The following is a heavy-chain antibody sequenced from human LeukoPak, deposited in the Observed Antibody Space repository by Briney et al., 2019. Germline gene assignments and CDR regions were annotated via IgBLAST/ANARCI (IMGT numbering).Heavy chain of an antibody. Sequence: ASVKVSCKASGYTFTSYDINWVRQATGQGLEWMGWMNPNNGNTGYAQKFQGRVTTTRDTSISTAYMELSSLRSEDTAIYYCARVVHSGFYYWGQGTLVTVSS. CDR1: GYTFTSYD. D-gene: IGHD1-26*01. CDR2: MNPNNGNT. CDR3: ARVVHSGFYY. J-gene: IGHJ4*02. V-gene: IGHV1-8*01.